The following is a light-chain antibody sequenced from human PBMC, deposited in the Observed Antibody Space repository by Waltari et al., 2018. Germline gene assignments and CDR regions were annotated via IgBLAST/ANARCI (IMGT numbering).Light chain of an antibody. CDR1: SSDVGTYTY. V-gene: IGLV2-14*01. CDR3: SSYTSATTLVV. J-gene: IGLJ1*01. CDR2: EVT. Sequence: QSALTQPASVSGSPGQSITISCTGTSSDVGTYTYLSWFQQYPGKAPTLVIYEVTNRPSGVSDRFSGSKSGSTASLTISGLQPDDEAHYYCSSYTSATTLVVFGPGTWVTV.